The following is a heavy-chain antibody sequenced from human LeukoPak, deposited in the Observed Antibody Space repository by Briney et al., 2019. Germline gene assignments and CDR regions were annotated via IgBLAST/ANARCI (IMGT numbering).Heavy chain of an antibody. CDR2: INPNSGGT. CDR3: ARPLRYSGSYFEDYMDV. J-gene: IGHJ6*03. CDR1: GYTFTDYY. V-gene: IGHV1-2*02. D-gene: IGHD1-26*01. Sequence: ASVKVSCQASGYTFTDYYMHWVRQAPGQGLEWMGWINPNSGGTNYAQKFQGRVSMTRDTSISTAYMELSRLRSDDTAVYYCARPLRYSGSYFEDYMDVWGKGTTVTVSS.